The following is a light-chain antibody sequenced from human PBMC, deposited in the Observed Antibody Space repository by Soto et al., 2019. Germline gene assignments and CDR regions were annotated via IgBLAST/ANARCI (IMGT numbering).Light chain of an antibody. J-gene: IGKJ3*01. CDR3: QKYKHWSS. V-gene: IGKV3-15*01. CDR1: QSVTNS. Sequence: EIVMTQSPVTLSVSPGERATLSCRASQSVTNSLAWYQQKPGQAPRLLIYGASTRATGIPVKFSGSGFGTEFTLTITSLQSEDFAVYYCQKYKHWSSFGPGPNVDIK. CDR2: GAS.